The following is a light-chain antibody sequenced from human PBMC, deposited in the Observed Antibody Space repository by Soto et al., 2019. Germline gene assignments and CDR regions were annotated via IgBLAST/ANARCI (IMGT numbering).Light chain of an antibody. CDR1: EGISNF. Sequence: IHLTQSPSFLSASVGDRVTITCRASEGISNFLAWYQQKPGKAPKLLIYGASTLQSGVPSRFSGGGSGTDFTLTISSLQPEDFATYYCQQSYITPLSFGPGTTVDIK. J-gene: IGKJ3*01. CDR2: GAS. V-gene: IGKV1-39*01. CDR3: QQSYITPLS.